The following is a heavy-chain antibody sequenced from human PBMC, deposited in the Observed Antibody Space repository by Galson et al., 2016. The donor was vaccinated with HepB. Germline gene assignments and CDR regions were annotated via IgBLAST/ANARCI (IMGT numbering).Heavy chain of an antibody. V-gene: IGHV3-23*01. CDR1: GFIFSRYA. CDR2: ISSSGDYT. J-gene: IGHJ6*03. Sequence: SLRLSCAASGFIFSRYAMSWVRQAPGKGLEWVSAISSSGDYTYYADSVKGRFTISRDNSKNTLYLQMNSLRAEDTAVYYCARELGDRIVTVYDYMDAWGKGTTVTVSS. CDR3: ARELGDRIVTVYDYMDA. D-gene: IGHD1-26*01.